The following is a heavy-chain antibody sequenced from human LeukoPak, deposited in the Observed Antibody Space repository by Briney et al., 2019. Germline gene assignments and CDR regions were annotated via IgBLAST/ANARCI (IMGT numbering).Heavy chain of an antibody. Sequence: SETLSLTCAVYGGSFSGYYWSWIRQPPGKGLEWIGEINHSGSTNYNPSLKSRVTISVDTSKNQFSLKLSSVTAADTAVYYCARFEMATYRDAFDIWGQGTMVTVSS. V-gene: IGHV4-34*01. CDR3: ARFEMATYRDAFDI. CDR2: INHSGST. D-gene: IGHD5-24*01. J-gene: IGHJ3*02. CDR1: GGSFSGYY.